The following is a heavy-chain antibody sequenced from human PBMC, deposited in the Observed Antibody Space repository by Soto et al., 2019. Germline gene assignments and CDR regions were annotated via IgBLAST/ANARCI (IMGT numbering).Heavy chain of an antibody. D-gene: IGHD2-15*01. J-gene: IGHJ6*02. CDR1: GFTFSSHG. Sequence: VQVVESGGGVVQPGRSLRLSCAASGFTFSSHGMHWVRQAPGKGLEWVAVIWYDGSSKYYGDSVKGRFTISRDNSKRTLFLQMNSLRAEDTAVYYCARGGLGGSLYGMDVWGQGTTVTVSS. CDR2: IWYDGSSK. CDR3: ARGGLGGSLYGMDV. V-gene: IGHV3-33*01.